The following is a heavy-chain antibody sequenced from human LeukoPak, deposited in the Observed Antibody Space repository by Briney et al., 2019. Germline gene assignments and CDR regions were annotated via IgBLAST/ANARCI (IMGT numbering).Heavy chain of an antibody. CDR1: GFTVSSNY. CDR3: ARDGGYSSSWLNWFDP. V-gene: IGHV3-66*01. J-gene: IGHJ5*02. Sequence: SGGSLRLSCAASGFTVSSNYMSWVRQAPGKGLEWVSVIYSGGSTYYADSVKGRFTISRDNSKNTLYLQMNSLRAEDTAVYYCARDGGYSSSWLNWFDPWGQGTLVTVSS. D-gene: IGHD6-13*01. CDR2: IYSGGST.